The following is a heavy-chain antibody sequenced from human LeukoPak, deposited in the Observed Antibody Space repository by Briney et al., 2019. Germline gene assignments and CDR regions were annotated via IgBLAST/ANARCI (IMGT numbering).Heavy chain of an antibody. CDR1: GYTFTSYG. CDR3: ARATLRYSYRAAFDI. J-gene: IGHJ3*02. V-gene: IGHV1-18*01. Sequence: GASVKVSCKASGYTFTSYGISWVRQAPGQGLEWMGWISAYNGNTNYAQKLQGRVTMTTDTSTSTAYMELRSLRYEDTAVYYCARATLRYSYRAAFDIWGQGTMVTVSS. CDR2: ISAYNGNT. D-gene: IGHD3-16*02.